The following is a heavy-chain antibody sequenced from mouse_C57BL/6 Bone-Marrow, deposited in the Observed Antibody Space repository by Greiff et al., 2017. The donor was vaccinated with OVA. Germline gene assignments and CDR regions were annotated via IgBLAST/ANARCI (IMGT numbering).Heavy chain of an antibody. CDR2: IYPRSGNT. Sequence: QVQLQQSGAELARPGASVKLSCKASGYTFTSYGISWVKQRTGQGLEWIGEIYPRSGNTYYNEKFKGKATLTADKSSSTAYMELRSLTSEDSAVYFCARGITTVVAEDFDVWGTGTTVTVSS. CDR3: ARGITTVVAEDFDV. V-gene: IGHV1-81*01. J-gene: IGHJ1*03. D-gene: IGHD1-1*01. CDR1: GYTFTSYG.